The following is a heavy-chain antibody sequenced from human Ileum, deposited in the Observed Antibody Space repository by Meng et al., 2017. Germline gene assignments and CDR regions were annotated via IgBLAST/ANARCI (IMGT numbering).Heavy chain of an antibody. CDR3: AKDSRYCSSASCHGDDAFDV. J-gene: IGHJ3*01. CDR1: GFTFSRYA. V-gene: IGHV3-23*01. Sequence: GESLKISCAASGFTFSRYAMSWVRQAPGKGLEWVSVITGSGVTTYYADSVKGRFTISRENSKNTLYLQMSSLRAEDTALYYCAKDSRYCSSASCHGDDAFDVWGQGALVTVSS. CDR2: ITGSGVTT. D-gene: IGHD2-2*01.